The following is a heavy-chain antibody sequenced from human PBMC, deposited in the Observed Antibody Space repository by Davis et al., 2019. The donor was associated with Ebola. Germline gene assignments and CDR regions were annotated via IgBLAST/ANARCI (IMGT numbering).Heavy chain of an antibody. V-gene: IGHV3-48*01. J-gene: IGHJ4*02. CDR2: ISSSSSTI. CDR3: ARARGITMVRGVILGIYYFDY. CDR1: GFTFSSYS. D-gene: IGHD3-10*01. Sequence: GESLKISCAASGFTFSSYSMNWVRQAPGKGLEWVSCISSSSSTIHYADSVRGRFTISRDNAKSSLYLQMNSLRAEDTAVYYCARARGITMVRGVILGIYYFDYWGQGTLVTVSS.